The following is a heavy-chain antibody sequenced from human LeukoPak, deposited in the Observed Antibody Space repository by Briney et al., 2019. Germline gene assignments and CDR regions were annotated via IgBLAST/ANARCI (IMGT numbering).Heavy chain of an antibody. CDR3: ARFVDFGGFDY. D-gene: IGHD4-23*01. CDR2: INWNGDST. J-gene: IGHJ4*02. Sequence: GGSLRLSYAASGFTFDDYGMTWVRQAPGKGLEWVSSINWNGDSTHYADSVRGRFTISRDNAKNSLYLQMNSLRAEDTAFYYCARFVDFGGFDYWGQETLVTVSS. V-gene: IGHV3-20*03. CDR1: GFTFDDYG.